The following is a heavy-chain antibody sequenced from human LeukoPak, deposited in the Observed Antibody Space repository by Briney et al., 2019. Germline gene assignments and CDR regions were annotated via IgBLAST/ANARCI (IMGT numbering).Heavy chain of an antibody. CDR3: ARGMRWLPDY. V-gene: IGHV1-2*02. CDR2: INPSSATT. J-gene: IGHJ4*02. D-gene: IGHD5-24*01. Sequence: ASVKVSCKTSGYTFTDHYLHWVRQAPGQGLEWMGWINPSSATTTYAQKFHGRVTMTRDMSSNTAYMEVSRLRSDDTAVYYCARGMRWLPDYWGQGTLVTVSS. CDR1: GYTFTDHY.